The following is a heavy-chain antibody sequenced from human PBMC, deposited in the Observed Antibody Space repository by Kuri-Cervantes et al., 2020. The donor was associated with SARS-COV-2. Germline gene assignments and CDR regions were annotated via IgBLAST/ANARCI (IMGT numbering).Heavy chain of an antibody. CDR2: IYYSGST. CDR3: ARHLWSDGMDV. Sequence: GSLRLSCAASGFTFSSYWMSWVRQAPGKGLEWIGSIYYSGSTYYNPSLKSRVTISVDTSKNQFSLKLSSVTAADTAVYYCARHLWSDGMDVWGQGTTVTVSS. CDR1: GFTFSSYW. V-gene: IGHV4-39*01. D-gene: IGHD2-8*02. J-gene: IGHJ6*02.